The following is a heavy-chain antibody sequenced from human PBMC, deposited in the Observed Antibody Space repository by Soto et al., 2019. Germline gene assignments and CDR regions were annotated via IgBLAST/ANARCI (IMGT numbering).Heavy chain of an antibody. CDR2: IDYRGRT. Sequence: SGTLSITCPVSVGSVSRGHYYWGWVRQAPGKGLEWIGAIDYRGRTNPNPSRKRRVSISVDTSQKQFSLNLSSVTAADTAVYYCASPAGGYDFWSGYYYFDYWGQGTLVTV. D-gene: IGHD3-3*01. CDR3: ASPAGGYDFWSGYYYFDY. CDR1: VGSVSRGHYY. J-gene: IGHJ4*02. V-gene: IGHV4-61*01.